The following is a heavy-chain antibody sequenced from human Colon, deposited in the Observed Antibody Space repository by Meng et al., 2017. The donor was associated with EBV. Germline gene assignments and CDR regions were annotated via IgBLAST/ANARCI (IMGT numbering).Heavy chain of an antibody. J-gene: IGHJ4*02. CDR1: GVSINSGGYY. CDR2: INHSGST. Sequence: QDRLKNQGQELVKPSQTLSLTCACYGVSINSGGYYWSWIRQSPGRGLEWIGEINHSGSTNYNPSLKSRVTISVETSKNQFSLRLSSVTAADTAVYYCARVGAYCGGDCYHPRWGQGTLVTVSS. D-gene: IGHD2-21*02. V-gene: IGHV4-31*02. CDR3: ARVGAYCGGDCYHPR.